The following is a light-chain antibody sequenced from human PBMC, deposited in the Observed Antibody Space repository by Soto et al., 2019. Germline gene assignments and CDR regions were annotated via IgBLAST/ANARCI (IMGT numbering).Light chain of an antibody. CDR3: QQYYSYPLT. CDR2: KAS. J-gene: IGKJ5*01. Sequence: DIQMTQSPSTLSASIGDRVTITCRASQSISGFLAWYQHKPGRAPKLLISKASNLETGVPSRFSGSGSGTEFTLTISSLQPDDFTTYYCQQYYSYPLTFGQGARLEIK. CDR1: QSISGF. V-gene: IGKV1-5*03.